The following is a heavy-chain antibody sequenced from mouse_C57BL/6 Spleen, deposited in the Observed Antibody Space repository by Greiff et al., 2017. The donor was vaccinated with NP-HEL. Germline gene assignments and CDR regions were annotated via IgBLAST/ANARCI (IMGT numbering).Heavy chain of an antibody. CDR1: GYTFTSYW. J-gene: IGHJ3*01. V-gene: IGHV1-5*01. CDR2: IYPGNSDT. Sequence: EVQLQQSGTVLARPGASVKMSCKTSGYTFTSYWMHWVKQRPGQGLAWIGAIYPGNSDTSYNQKFKGKAKLTAVTSASTAYMELSSLTNEDSAVYYCTGAMVTTPWFAYWGQGTLVTVSA. D-gene: IGHD2-2*01. CDR3: TGAMVTTPWFAY.